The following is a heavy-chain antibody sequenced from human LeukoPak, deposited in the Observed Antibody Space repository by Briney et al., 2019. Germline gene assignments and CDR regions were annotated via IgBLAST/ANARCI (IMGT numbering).Heavy chain of an antibody. D-gene: IGHD1/OR15-1a*01. V-gene: IGHV3-15*01. CDR2: IKSKTDGGTT. CDR1: GFTFSHVW. Sequence: GGSLRLSCAASGFTFSHVWMSWVRQAPGKGLEWVGRIKSKTDGGTTDYAGYVKGRFTISRDDSKNTLYLQMNSLNIEDTAVYYCTTVTLTTIGWNNWGQGTLVTVSS. CDR3: TTVTLTTIGWNN. J-gene: IGHJ4*02.